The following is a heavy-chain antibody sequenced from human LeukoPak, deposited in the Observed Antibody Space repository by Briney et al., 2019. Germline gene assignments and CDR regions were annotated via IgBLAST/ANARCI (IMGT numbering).Heavy chain of an antibody. CDR3: ARLEDCSSTSCYPYAFDI. J-gene: IGHJ3*02. CDR1: GYSISSGYY. V-gene: IGHV4-38-2*01. Sequence: SETLPLTCAVSGYSISSGYYWGWIRQPPGKGLEWIGSTYHSGSTYYNPSLKSRVTISVDTSKNQFSLKLSSVTAADTAVYYCARLEDCSSTSCYPYAFDIWGQGTMVTVSS. D-gene: IGHD2-2*01. CDR2: TYHSGST.